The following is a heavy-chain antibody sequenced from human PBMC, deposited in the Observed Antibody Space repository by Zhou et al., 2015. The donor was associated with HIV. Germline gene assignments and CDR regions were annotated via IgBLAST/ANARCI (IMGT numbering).Heavy chain of an antibody. D-gene: IGHD4-17*01. J-gene: IGHJ6*03. V-gene: IGHV1-69*01. CDR1: GGTFSSYA. CDR3: ARGGFTTVTTFGNYYYYYMDV. CDR2: IIPIFGTA. Sequence: QVQLVQSGAEVKKPGSSVKVSCKASGGTFSSYAISWVRQAPGRGLEWMGGIIPIFGTANYAQKFQGRVTITADESTSTAYMELSSLRSEDTAVYYCARGGFTTVTTFGNYYYYYMDVWGERDHGHRLL.